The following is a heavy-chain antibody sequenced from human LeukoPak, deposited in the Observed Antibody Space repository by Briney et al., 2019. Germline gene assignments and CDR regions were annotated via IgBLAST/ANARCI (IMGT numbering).Heavy chain of an antibody. Sequence: PSETLSLTCAVYGGSFSGYYWSWIRQPPGKGLEWIGEINHSGSTNYNPSLKSRVTISVDTSKNQFSLKLSSVTAADTAVYYCARRYYDSSGNATPDYWGQGTLVTVSS. CDR3: ARRYYDSSGNATPDY. CDR1: GGSFSGYY. J-gene: IGHJ4*02. CDR2: INHSGST. V-gene: IGHV4-34*01. D-gene: IGHD3-22*01.